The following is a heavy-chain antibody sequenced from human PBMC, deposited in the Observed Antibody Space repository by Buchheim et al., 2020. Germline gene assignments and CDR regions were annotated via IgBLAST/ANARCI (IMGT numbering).Heavy chain of an antibody. CDR1: GFSLSTSGMC. V-gene: IGHV2-70*15. CDR2: IDWDDDK. CDR3: ARILGAERRGYSYGYEAHYYYMDV. Sequence: QVTLRESGPALVKPTQTLTLTCTFSGFSLSTSGMCVSWIRQPPGKALEWLARIDWDDDKYYSTSLKTRLIISKDTSKNQVVLTMTNMDPVDTATCYCARILGAERRGYSYGYEAHYYYMDVWGKGTT. D-gene: IGHD5-18*01. J-gene: IGHJ6*03.